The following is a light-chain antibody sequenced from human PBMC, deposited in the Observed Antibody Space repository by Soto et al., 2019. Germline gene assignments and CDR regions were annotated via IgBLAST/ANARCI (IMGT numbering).Light chain of an antibody. V-gene: IGKV1-5*03. CDR1: QTISSW. Sequence: DIHMTQSPSTLSGSVGDRVTITCRASQTISSWLAWYQQKPGKAPKLLIYKASTLKSGVPSRFSGSGTGTEFTLTISSLQPDDFATYYCQHYNSYSEAFGQGTKVVIK. CDR3: QHYNSYSEA. J-gene: IGKJ1*01. CDR2: KAS.